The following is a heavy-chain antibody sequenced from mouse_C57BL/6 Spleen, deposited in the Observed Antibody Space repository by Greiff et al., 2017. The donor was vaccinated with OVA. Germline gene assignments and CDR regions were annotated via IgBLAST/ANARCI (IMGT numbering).Heavy chain of an antibody. D-gene: IGHD2-3*01. CDR1: GYTFTDYY. V-gene: IGHV1-19*01. CDR2: INPYNGGT. CDR3: ARSGYYVGYFDY. J-gene: IGHJ2*01. Sequence: EVQLQQSGPVLVKPGASVKMSCKASGYTFTDYYMNWVKQSHGKSLEWIGVINPYNGGTSYNQKFKGKATLTVDKSSSTAYMELNSLTSEDSAVYYCARSGYYVGYFDYWGQGTTLTVSS.